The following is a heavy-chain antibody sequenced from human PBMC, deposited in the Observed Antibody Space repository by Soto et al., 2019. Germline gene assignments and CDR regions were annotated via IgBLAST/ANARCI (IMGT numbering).Heavy chain of an antibody. J-gene: IGHJ6*01. Sequence: SETLSLTCTVSGGSISSSGYYLGWIRQPPGKGLEWIGSIYYSWSTYYNPSLKSRVTISVDTSKNQFSLKLSSVTAADTAVYYCARNPTTYSSSSPTNYRMAFWAQGTTVTFSS. D-gene: IGHD6-13*01. CDR3: ARNPTTYSSSSPTNYRMAF. CDR1: GGSISSSGYY. CDR2: IYYSWST. V-gene: IGHV4-39*01.